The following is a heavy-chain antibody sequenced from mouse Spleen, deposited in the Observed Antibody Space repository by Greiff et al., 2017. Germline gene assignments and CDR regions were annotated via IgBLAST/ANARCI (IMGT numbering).Heavy chain of an antibody. Sequence: QVQLKESGAELAKPGASVKLSCKASGYTFTSYWMHWVKQRPGQGLEWIGYINPSSGYTKYNQKFKDKATLTADKSSSTAYMQLSSLTYEDSAVYYCARGLIPTEAWFAYWGQGTLVTVSA. J-gene: IGHJ3*01. D-gene: IGHD1-1*01. CDR3: ARGLIPTEAWFAY. CDR2: INPSSGYT. V-gene: IGHV1-7*01. CDR1: GYTFTSYW.